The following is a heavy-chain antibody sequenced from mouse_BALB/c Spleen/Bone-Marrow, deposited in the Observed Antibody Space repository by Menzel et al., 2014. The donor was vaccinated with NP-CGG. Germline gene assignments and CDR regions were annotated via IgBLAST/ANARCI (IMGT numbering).Heavy chain of an antibody. CDR2: ISSGGSYT. J-gene: IGHJ2*01. V-gene: IGHV5-9-1*01. CDR1: GFTFSSYA. Sequence: EVMLVESGGGLVKPGGSLKLSCAASGFTFSSYAMSWVRQTPEKRLEWVATISSGGSYTYYPDSVKGRFTISRDNAKNTLYLQMSSLRSEDTAMXXCXRXGITRLLDHWGQGTTLTVPS. CDR3: XRXGITRLLDH. D-gene: IGHD2-4*01.